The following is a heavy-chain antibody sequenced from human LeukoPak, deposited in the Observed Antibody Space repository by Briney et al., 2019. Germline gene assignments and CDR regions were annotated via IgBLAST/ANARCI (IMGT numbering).Heavy chain of an antibody. D-gene: IGHD3-9*01. CDR3: ARDRLGFFDY. J-gene: IGHJ4*02. CDR2: ISSSSSYI. CDR1: GFTFSSYS. Sequence: GGSLRLSCAASGFTFSSYSMNWVRQAPGKGLEWVSSISSSSSYIYYADSVKGRFTISRDNAKNSLHLQMNSLRAEDTAVYYCARDRLGFFDYWGQGTLVTVSS. V-gene: IGHV3-21*01.